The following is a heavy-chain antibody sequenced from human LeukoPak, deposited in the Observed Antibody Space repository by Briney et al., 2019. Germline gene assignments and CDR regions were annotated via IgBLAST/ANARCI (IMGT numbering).Heavy chain of an antibody. J-gene: IGHJ5*02. CDR3: AISHGSGKHWFDP. CDR2: IYSGAGT. Sequence: PGGSLRLSCSASGFIVNSNHMNWVRQTPENGLEWVSIIYSGAGTNYADSVKGRFTISRENSKNTLYLQMNSLRAEDSAVYYCAISHGSGKHWFDPWGQGTPVTVSS. D-gene: IGHD3-10*01. V-gene: IGHV3-53*01. CDR1: GFIVNSNH.